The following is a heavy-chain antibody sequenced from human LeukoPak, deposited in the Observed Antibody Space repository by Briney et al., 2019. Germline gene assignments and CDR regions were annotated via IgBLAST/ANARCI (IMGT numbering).Heavy chain of an antibody. CDR1: GFTFSTYA. CDR2: ISGSGGST. CDR3: ATGGYSGRAYYYYCMDV. J-gene: IGHJ6*03. Sequence: GGSLRLSCAASGFTFSTYAMTWVRQAPGKGLEWVSSISGSGGSTYYADSVRGRFTISRDSSKNTLYLQMNSLRAEDTAVYYCATGGYSGRAYYYYCMDVWGKGTTVTVSS. D-gene: IGHD4-11*01. V-gene: IGHV3-23*01.